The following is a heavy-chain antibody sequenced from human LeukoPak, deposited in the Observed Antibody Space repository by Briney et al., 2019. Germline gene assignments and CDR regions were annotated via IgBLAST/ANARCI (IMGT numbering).Heavy chain of an antibody. CDR1: GFTFSSYW. Sequence: GSLRLSCAVSGFTFSSYWMSWVRQAPGKGLEWVANIKQDGSEKYYVDSVKGRFTISRDNAKNSLYLQMNSLRAEDTAVYYCAREFARRSGWHYYYYYYMDVWGKGTTVTISS. CDR2: IKQDGSEK. D-gene: IGHD6-19*01. V-gene: IGHV3-7*01. CDR3: AREFARRSGWHYYYYYYMDV. J-gene: IGHJ6*03.